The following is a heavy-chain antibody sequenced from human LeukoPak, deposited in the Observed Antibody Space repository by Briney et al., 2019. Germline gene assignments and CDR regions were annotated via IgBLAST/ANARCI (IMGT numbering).Heavy chain of an antibody. CDR1: GGSISSYY. V-gene: IGHV4-59*12. D-gene: IGHD5-18*01. CDR3: ARGWGSYGSPFDY. J-gene: IGHJ4*02. CDR2: IYYSGST. Sequence: ESSETLSLTCTVSGGSISSYYWSWIRQPPGKGLEWIGYIYYSGSTNYNPSLKSRVTISVDTSKNQFSLKLSSVTAADTAVYYCARGWGSYGSPFDYWGQGTLVTVSS.